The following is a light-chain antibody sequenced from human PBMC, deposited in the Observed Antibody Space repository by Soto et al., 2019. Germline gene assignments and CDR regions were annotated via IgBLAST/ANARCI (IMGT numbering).Light chain of an antibody. J-gene: IGKJ1*01. Sequence: DIQMTQSPSSLCASVGERVTITCRASQSISTYLNWYQQKPGKAPKLLIYKASTLKSGVTSRFSGSGSGTEFTLTISSLQPDDFATYYCQHYNSYSEAVGPGTKVEIK. CDR3: QHYNSYSEA. CDR1: QSISTY. V-gene: IGKV1-5*03. CDR2: KAS.